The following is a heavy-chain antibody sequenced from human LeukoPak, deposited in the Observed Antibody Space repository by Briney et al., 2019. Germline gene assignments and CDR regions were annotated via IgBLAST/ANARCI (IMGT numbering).Heavy chain of an antibody. Sequence: SETLSLTCTVSGGSITSYDWSWIRQPPGKGLEWIGYIHHSGSTNYNPSLKSRVTISRDTSKKQFSLKLNSVTAADTAVYYCARHGGMVRGFYDAFDIWGQGTMVTVSS. D-gene: IGHD3-10*01. CDR2: IHHSGST. J-gene: IGHJ3*02. V-gene: IGHV4-59*08. CDR3: ARHGGMVRGFYDAFDI. CDR1: GGSITSYD.